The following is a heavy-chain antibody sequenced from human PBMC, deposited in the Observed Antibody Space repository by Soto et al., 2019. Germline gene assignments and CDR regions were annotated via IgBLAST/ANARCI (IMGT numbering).Heavy chain of an antibody. Sequence: ASVKVSCKASGYTFTSYGISWVRQAPGQGLEWMGWISTYNGNTNYAQKLQGRVTMTTDTSTSTAHMEQRSLRSADTAVYYCSRDVVFTNLGVVTRFDIWVQGTMVTVSS. J-gene: IGHJ3*02. V-gene: IGHV1-18*01. D-gene: IGHD3-3*01. CDR1: GYTFTSYG. CDR2: ISTYNGNT. CDR3: SRDVVFTNLGVVTRFDI.